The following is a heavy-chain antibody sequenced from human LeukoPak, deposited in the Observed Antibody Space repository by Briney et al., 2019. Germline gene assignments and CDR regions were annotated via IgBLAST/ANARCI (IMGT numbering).Heavy chain of an antibody. Sequence: GGSLRLSCAASGFSFSSQTMNWVRQVPGKGLEWVSIIYSGDNTYYADSVKGRFTISRDISKNTLYLHMNSLRAEDTAVYYCARDHSSGWYDYWGQGTLVTVSS. V-gene: IGHV3-53*01. D-gene: IGHD6-19*01. J-gene: IGHJ4*02. CDR3: ARDHSSGWYDY. CDR1: GFSFSSQT. CDR2: IYSGDNT.